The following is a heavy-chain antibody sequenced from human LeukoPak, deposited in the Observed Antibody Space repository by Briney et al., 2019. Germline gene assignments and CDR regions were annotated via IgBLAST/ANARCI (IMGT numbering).Heavy chain of an antibody. Sequence: ASEKVSCKASGYTFTEYNIHWVRHAPGQGLGWMGWINPNSGGTNYAQKFQGRVTMTRDTSINTAYMEVSRLSSDDTAVYYCARPGLRVSVSFNFWGQGTLVIVS. J-gene: IGHJ4*02. D-gene: IGHD3-16*01. CDR1: GYTFTEYN. CDR2: INPNSGGT. CDR3: ARPGLRVSVSFNF. V-gene: IGHV1-2*02.